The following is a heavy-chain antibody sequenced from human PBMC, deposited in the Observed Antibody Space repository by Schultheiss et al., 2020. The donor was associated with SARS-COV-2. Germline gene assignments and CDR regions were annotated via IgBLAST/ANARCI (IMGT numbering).Heavy chain of an antibody. Sequence: SQTLSLTCTVSGGSISSYYWSWIRQPPGKGLEWIGYIYYSGSTNYNPSLKSRVTISVDTSKNQFSLKLSSVTAADTAVYYCAREYQEGDYWGQGTLVTVSS. CDR2: IYYSGST. CDR1: GGSISSYY. D-gene: IGHD2-2*01. CDR3: AREYQEGDY. J-gene: IGHJ4*02. V-gene: IGHV4-59*01.